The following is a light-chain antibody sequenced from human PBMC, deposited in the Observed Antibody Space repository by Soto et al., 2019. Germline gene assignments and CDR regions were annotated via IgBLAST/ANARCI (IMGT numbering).Light chain of an antibody. V-gene: IGLV2-14*01. Sequence: QSALTQPASVSGSPGQSITISCTGTSSDIGGYNYVSWYQQHPGKAPKLMLYDYNSRPSGVSNRFSGSKSGNTASLTISGLQAEDEADYYCNSYTGTSTRVFGGGTKLTVL. J-gene: IGLJ3*02. CDR3: NSYTGTSTRV. CDR1: SSDIGGYNY. CDR2: DYN.